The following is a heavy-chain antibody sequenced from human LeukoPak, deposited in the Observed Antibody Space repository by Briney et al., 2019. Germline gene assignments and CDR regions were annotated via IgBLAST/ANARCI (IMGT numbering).Heavy chain of an antibody. V-gene: IGHV3-7*01. CDR1: GFTFSDYW. CDR3: ARILWFGEGPMDV. Sequence: PGGSLRPSCAASGFTFSDYWMSWVRQAPGKGLEWVANIKQDGSEKYYVDSVKGRFTISRDNAKNSLYLQMNSLRAGETAVYFCARILWFGEGPMDVWGQGTTVTVFS. J-gene: IGHJ6*02. CDR2: IKQDGSEK. D-gene: IGHD3-10*01.